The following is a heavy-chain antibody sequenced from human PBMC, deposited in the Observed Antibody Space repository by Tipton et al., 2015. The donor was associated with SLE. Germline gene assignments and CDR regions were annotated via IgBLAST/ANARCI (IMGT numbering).Heavy chain of an antibody. CDR3: ARGAGGYFDWLPRAFDI. V-gene: IGHV1-69*01. D-gene: IGHD3-9*01. J-gene: IGHJ3*02. Sequence: QVQLVQSGAEVKKPGSSVKVSCKASGGTFSSYAISWVRQAPGQGLEWMGGIIPIFGTANYAQKFQGRVTITADESTSTAYMELSSLRSEDTAVYYCARGAGGYFDWLPRAFDIWGQGTMVTVSS. CDR1: GGTFSSYA. CDR2: IIPIFGTA.